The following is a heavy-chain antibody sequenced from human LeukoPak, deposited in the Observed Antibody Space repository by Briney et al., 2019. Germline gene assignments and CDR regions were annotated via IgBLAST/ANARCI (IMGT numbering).Heavy chain of an antibody. V-gene: IGHV3-74*01. CDR2: INTDGTVT. Sequence: LAGGSLRLSCAASGFTFSKYWMLWVPQAPGKGLESVSRINTDGTVTTYADSVKGRFTVSRDNADNTMFLQMNSVRDEDTAVYYCATKQWLAPPPDSWGQGTPVTVSS. J-gene: IGHJ4*02. D-gene: IGHD6-19*01. CDR3: ATKQWLAPPPDS. CDR1: GFTFSKYW.